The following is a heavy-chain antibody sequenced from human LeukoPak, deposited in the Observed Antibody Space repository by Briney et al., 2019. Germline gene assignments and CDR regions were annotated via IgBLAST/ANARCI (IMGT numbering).Heavy chain of an antibody. CDR1: GYTFTSYG. V-gene: IGHV1-69*04. J-gene: IGHJ6*02. D-gene: IGHD4-11*01. CDR2: IIPILGIA. CDR3: ARDSYSNLGYYYYGMDV. Sequence: SVKVSCKASGYTFTSYGISWVRQAPGQGLEWMGRIIPILGIANYAQKFQGRVTITADKSTSTAYMELSSLRSEDTAVYYCARDSYSNLGYYYYGMDVWGQGTTVTVSS.